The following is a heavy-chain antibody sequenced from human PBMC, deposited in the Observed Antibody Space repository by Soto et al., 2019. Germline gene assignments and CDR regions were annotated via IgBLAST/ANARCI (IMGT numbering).Heavy chain of an antibody. CDR2: IWYDGSNK. V-gene: IGHV3-33*01. D-gene: IGHD3-10*01. CDR1: GFTFSSYG. CDR3: ARDIIRIAGYFRYYYYGMDV. J-gene: IGHJ6*02. Sequence: GGSLRLSCAASGFTFSSYGMHWVRQAPGKGLEWVAVIWYDGSNKYYADSVKGRFTISRDNSKNTLYLQMNSLRAEDTAVYYCARDIIRIAGYFRYYYYGMDVWGQGTTVTVSS.